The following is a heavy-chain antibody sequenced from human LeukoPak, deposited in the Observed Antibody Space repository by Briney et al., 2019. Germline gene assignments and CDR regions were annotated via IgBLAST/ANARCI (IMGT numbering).Heavy chain of an antibody. Sequence: GGSLRLSCAASGFTFDDYGMSWVRQAPGKGLEWVSGINWNGGSTGYADSVKGRFTISRDNAKNSLYLQMNSLRAEDTALYYCARDEYYYDSSGSLGYWGQGTLVTVSS. CDR3: ARDEYYYDSSGSLGY. CDR2: INWNGGST. V-gene: IGHV3-20*04. D-gene: IGHD3-22*01. J-gene: IGHJ4*02. CDR1: GFTFDDYG.